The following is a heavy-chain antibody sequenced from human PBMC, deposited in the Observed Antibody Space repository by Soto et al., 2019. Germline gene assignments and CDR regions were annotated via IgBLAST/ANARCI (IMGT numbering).Heavy chain of an antibody. D-gene: IGHD4-4*01. J-gene: IGHJ5*02. CDR1: GYTFTSYG. CDR2: ISAYNGNT. V-gene: IGHV1-18*01. Sequence: ASVKVSCKTSGYTFTSYGISWVRQAPGQGLEWMGWISAYNGNTNYAQKVQGRVTMTTDTSTSTAYMELTSLRSDDTAVYYCARGWSYSNYGIRQSWFAPWGQGTLVTVSS. CDR3: ARGWSYSNYGIRQSWFAP.